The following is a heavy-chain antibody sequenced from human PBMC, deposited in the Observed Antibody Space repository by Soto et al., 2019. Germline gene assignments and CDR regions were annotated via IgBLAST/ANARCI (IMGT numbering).Heavy chain of an antibody. J-gene: IGHJ6*02. CDR2: IRGFSPYT. V-gene: IGHV3-21*01. D-gene: IGHD3-10*01. CDR3: ARDRGYDAHDYYYNAMDV. Sequence: LRLSCISSGFTFRTYTMNWVRQAPGKGREWVSGIRGFSPYTFYAESVKGRFTISRDNAKNSLYLQMNNLRAEDTAVYYCARDRGYDAHDYYYNAMDVWGQGTTVTVSS. CDR1: GFTFRTYT.